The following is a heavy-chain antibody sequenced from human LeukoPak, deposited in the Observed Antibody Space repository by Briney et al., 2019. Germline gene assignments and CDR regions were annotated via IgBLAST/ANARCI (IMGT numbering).Heavy chain of an antibody. Sequence: GASVKVSCKASGGTFSSYAISWVRQATGQGLEWMGWMNPNSGNTGYAQKFQGRVTMTRNTSISTAYMELSSLRSEDTAVYYCARDRSGSYSDYWGQGTLVTVSS. CDR1: GGTFSSYA. J-gene: IGHJ4*02. V-gene: IGHV1-8*02. CDR2: MNPNSGNT. D-gene: IGHD1-26*01. CDR3: ARDRSGSYSDY.